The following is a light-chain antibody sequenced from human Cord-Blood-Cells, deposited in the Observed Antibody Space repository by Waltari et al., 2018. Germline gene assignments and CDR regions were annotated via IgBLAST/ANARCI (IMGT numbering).Light chain of an antibody. CDR2: DVS. CDR1: SSDVGGYNY. CDR3: SSYTSSSTWV. Sequence: SALTQPASVSGSPGQSIPIPCPGTSSDVGGYNYVFWYQQPPGKAPKLMIYDVSNRPSGVSNRFSGSKAGNTASLTISGLQAEDEADYYCSSYTSSSTWVFGGGTKLTVL. V-gene: IGLV2-14*01. J-gene: IGLJ3*02.